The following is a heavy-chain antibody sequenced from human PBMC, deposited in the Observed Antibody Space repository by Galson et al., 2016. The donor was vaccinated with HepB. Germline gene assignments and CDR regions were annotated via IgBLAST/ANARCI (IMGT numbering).Heavy chain of an antibody. CDR1: GFTFSTYW. D-gene: IGHD5-24*01. CDR2: IKPDGSEK. J-gene: IGHJ4*02. V-gene: IGHV3-7*01. Sequence: SLRLSCAASGFTFSTYWVSWVRQAPGKGLEWVANIKPDGSEKYYVDSVKGRFTISRDTAKSPLYLQMNSLRAEDTAVYYCARRQMYTMSAFDYWGQGTLVTVSS. CDR3: ARRQMYTMSAFDY.